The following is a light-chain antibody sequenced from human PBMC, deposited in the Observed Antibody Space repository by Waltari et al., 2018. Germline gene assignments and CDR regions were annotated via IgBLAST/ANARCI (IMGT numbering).Light chain of an antibody. Sequence: EIVLTQSPATLSLSPGERATLSCRASQSVSSYLAWYQQKPGQAPRLLIYDASNRANGIPARFSGRGSGTDFTLTISSLEPEDFAVYYCQQRSNWPPWPFGQGTKVEIK. V-gene: IGKV3-11*01. J-gene: IGKJ1*01. CDR2: DAS. CDR3: QQRSNWPPWP. CDR1: QSVSSY.